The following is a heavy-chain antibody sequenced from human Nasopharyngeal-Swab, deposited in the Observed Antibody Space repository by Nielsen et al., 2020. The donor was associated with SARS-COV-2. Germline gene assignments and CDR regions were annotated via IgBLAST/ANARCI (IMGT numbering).Heavy chain of an antibody. Sequence: GASMKISCAASGFTFSSYAMSWVRQAPGKGLEWVSAISGSGGSTYYADSVKGRFTISRDNSKNTLYLQMNSLRAEDTAVYYCAKDQGRYYDSRNFDYWGQGTLVTVSS. CDR2: ISGSGGST. CDR1: GFTFSSYA. V-gene: IGHV3-23*01. CDR3: AKDQGRYYDSRNFDY. J-gene: IGHJ4*02. D-gene: IGHD3-22*01.